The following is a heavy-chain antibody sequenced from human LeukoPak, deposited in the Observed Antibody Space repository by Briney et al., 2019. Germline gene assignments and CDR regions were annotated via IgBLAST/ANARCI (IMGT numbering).Heavy chain of an antibody. CDR2: ISSSSSYI. CDR1: GFTFSSYS. V-gene: IGHV3-21*01. CDR3: ARDGGGGYDPDYFDY. D-gene: IGHD5-12*01. Sequence: GGSLRLSCAASGFTFSSYSMNWVRQAPGKGLEWVSSISSSSSYIHYADSVKGRFTISRDNAKNSLYLQMNSLRAEDTAVYYCARDGGGGYDPDYFDYWGQGTLVTVSS. J-gene: IGHJ4*02.